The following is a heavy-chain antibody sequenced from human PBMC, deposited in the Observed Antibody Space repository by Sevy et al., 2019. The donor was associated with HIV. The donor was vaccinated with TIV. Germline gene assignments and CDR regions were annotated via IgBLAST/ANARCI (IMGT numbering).Heavy chain of an antibody. D-gene: IGHD6-25*01. CDR2: ISSSSSYI. Sequence: GGSLRLSCAASGFTFSSYSMNWVRQAPGKGLEWVSSISSSSSYIYYADSVKGRFTISRDNAKNSLYLQMNSLRAEDTAVYYCARDIRARLHPHNWFDPWGQGTLVTVSS. CDR3: ARDIRARLHPHNWFDP. J-gene: IGHJ5*02. CDR1: GFTFSSYS. V-gene: IGHV3-21*01.